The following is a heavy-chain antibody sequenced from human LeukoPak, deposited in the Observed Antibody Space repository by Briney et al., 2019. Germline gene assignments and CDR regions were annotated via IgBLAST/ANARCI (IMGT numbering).Heavy chain of an antibody. D-gene: IGHD1-26*01. J-gene: IGHJ5*02. CDR3: AKDKSYSGSYSWFDP. Sequence: GGSLRLSCVASGFTYDEYAMHWVRQAPGKGLEWISGINWNSDSTGYADSVKGRFTISRDNAKNSLYLQMNSLRAEDTALYYCAKDKSYSGSYSWFDPWGQGTLVTVSS. CDR2: INWNSDST. CDR1: GFTYDEYA. V-gene: IGHV3-9*01.